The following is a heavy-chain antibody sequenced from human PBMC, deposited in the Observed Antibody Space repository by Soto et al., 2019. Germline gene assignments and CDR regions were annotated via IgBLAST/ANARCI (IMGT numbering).Heavy chain of an antibody. Sequence: QVQLQESGPGLVTPSQTLSLTCTVSGGSISSGGYYWSWIRQHPGKGLEWIGYIYYSGSTYYNPSLKSRVTISVATSKNQFSMKLSSVTAADTAVYYCARVTVEGLRYTPNWFDPWGQGTLVTVSS. CDR3: ARVTVEGLRYTPNWFDP. D-gene: IGHD3-9*01. CDR2: IYYSGST. V-gene: IGHV4-31*03. CDR1: GGSISSGGYY. J-gene: IGHJ5*02.